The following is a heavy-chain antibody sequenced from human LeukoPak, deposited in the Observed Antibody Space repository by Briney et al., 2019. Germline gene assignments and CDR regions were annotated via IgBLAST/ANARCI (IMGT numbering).Heavy chain of an antibody. CDR3: AKAPRFGDHATEYYYYYMDV. V-gene: IGHV3-30*18. Sequence: PGGSLRLSCIASGFTFSTYGTHWVRQAAGKGLEWVAVIANDGITTYYADSVKGRFTISRDTSRNTLYLQMNSLRAEDTAVYYCAKAPRFGDHATEYYYYYMDVWGKGTTVTVSS. J-gene: IGHJ6*03. D-gene: IGHD3-3*01. CDR1: GFTFSTYG. CDR2: IANDGITT.